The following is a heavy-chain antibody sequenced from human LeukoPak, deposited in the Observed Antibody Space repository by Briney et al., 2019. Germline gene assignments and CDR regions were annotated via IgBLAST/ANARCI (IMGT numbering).Heavy chain of an antibody. J-gene: IGHJ3*02. Sequence: GGSLRLSCAASGFTFSSYSMTWVRQAPGKGLEWVSSISSSSSYIYYADSVKGRFTISRDNAKNSLYLQMNSLRAEDTAVYYCAREGITGTHDAFDIWGQGTMVTVSS. CDR1: GFTFSSYS. V-gene: IGHV3-21*01. CDR2: ISSSSSYI. CDR3: AREGITGTHDAFDI. D-gene: IGHD1-7*01.